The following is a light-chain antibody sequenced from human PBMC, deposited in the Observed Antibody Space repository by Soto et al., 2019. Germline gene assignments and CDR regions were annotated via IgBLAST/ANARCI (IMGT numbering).Light chain of an antibody. CDR3: ATWDDSLNGWV. CDR2: SNH. CDR1: SSNIETNT. J-gene: IGLJ3*02. Sequence: QSVLTQPPSASGTPGQRVTISCSGSSSNIETNTVSWYRQLPGTAPKVLIYSNHQRPSGVPDRFSGSKSGTSASLAISGLQSEDEADYYCATWDDSLNGWVFGGGTQLTVL. V-gene: IGLV1-44*01.